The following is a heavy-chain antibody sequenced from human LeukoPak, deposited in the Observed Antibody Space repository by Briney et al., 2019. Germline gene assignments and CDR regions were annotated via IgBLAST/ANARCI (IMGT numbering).Heavy chain of an antibody. CDR1: GYSFTSYY. J-gene: IGHJ4*02. CDR2: INPSGSST. Sequence: ASVKVSCKASGYSFTSYYMHWVRQAPGQGLEWMGLINPSGSSTTYAQKFQGRVTITADESTSTAYMELSSLRSEDTAVYYCARDADGDYDRTFDYWGQGTLVTVSS. CDR3: ARDADGDYDRTFDY. V-gene: IGHV1-46*01. D-gene: IGHD4-17*01.